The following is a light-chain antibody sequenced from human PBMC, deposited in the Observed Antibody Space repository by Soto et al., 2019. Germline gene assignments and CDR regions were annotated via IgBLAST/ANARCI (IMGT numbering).Light chain of an antibody. CDR1: NSDIGDYNY. CDR2: DVS. J-gene: IGLJ2*01. V-gene: IGLV2-14*01. CDR3: SSYTKSITLV. Sequence: QSALTQPASVSGSPGQSITISCTGTNSDIGDYNYVSWYQQHPGKAPKLMIYDVSNRPSGVSNRFSGSKSGNTASLTISGLQAEDEADYYCSSYTKSITLVFGGGTKVTVL.